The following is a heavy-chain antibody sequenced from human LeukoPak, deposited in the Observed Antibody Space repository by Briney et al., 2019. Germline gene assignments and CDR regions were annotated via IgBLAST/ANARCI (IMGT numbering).Heavy chain of an antibody. D-gene: IGHD1-26*01. Sequence: PGRSLRLSCAASGFTFSSYAMSWVRQAPGKGLEWVSAISGSGGSTYYADSVKGRFTISRDNSKNTLYLQMNSLRAEDTAVYYCAKDRVRGVGATPYYFDYWGQGTLVTVSS. V-gene: IGHV3-23*01. CDR1: GFTFSSYA. CDR2: ISGSGGST. J-gene: IGHJ4*02. CDR3: AKDRVRGVGATPYYFDY.